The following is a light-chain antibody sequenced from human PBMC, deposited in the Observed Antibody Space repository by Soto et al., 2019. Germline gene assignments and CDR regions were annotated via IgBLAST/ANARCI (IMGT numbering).Light chain of an antibody. CDR2: RNN. CDR3: AAWDDSLIGPYV. Sequence: QSVLTQPPSASGTPGQRVTISCSGSSSNIGSNYVYWYQQLPGTAPKLLIYRNNQRPSGVPDRFSGSKSGTSASLAISGLRSEDDVDYYCAAWDDSLIGPYVFGTGTNVPVL. J-gene: IGLJ1*01. CDR1: SSNIGSNY. V-gene: IGLV1-47*01.